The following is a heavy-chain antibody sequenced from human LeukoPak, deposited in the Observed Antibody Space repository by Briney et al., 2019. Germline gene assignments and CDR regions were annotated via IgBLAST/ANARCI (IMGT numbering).Heavy chain of an antibody. J-gene: IGHJ3*02. D-gene: IGHD3-3*01. Sequence: GGSLRLSCAASGFTFDDYGMSWVRQAPGKGLEWVSGINWNGGSTDYADSVKGRFTISRDNAKNSLYLQMNSLRAEDTALYYCARDHPNYYDFWSGYYNEGAFDIWDQGTMVTVSS. CDR3: ARDHPNYYDFWSGYYNEGAFDI. V-gene: IGHV3-20*04. CDR2: INWNGGST. CDR1: GFTFDDYG.